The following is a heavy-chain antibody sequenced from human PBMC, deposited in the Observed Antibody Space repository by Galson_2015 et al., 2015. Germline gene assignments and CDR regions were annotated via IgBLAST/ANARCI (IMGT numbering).Heavy chain of an antibody. V-gene: IGHV6-1*01. D-gene: IGHD2-2*01. CDR2: TYYRSKWYN. CDR1: GDSVSSNSAA. CDR3: ARILRHQIDH. J-gene: IGHJ4*02. Sequence: CAISGDSVSSNSAAWNWIRQSPSRGLEWLGRTYYRSKWYNNYAVSVKSRVTINPDTSKNQFSLHLNSVTPEDTAVYYCARILRHQIDHWGQGALVTVSS.